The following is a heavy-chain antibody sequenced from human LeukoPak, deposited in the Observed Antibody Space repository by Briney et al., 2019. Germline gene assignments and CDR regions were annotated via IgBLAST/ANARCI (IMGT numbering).Heavy chain of an antibody. D-gene: IGHD3-3*01. J-gene: IGHJ4*02. V-gene: IGHV4-59*02. CDR3: ARNTVFGVADY. CDR1: GDSVNTYY. Sequence: PSETLSLTCSVSGDSVNTYYYNWIRQPPGKGLEWLGYVSYRGSTNYNPSLKSRLTMSLDTTNNQISLTLSPVTAADTAVYYCARNTVFGVADYGGQGTLVTVSS. CDR2: VSYRGST.